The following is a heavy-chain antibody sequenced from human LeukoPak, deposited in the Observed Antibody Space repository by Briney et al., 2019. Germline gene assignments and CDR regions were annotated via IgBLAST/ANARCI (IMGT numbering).Heavy chain of an antibody. CDR2: IYPGDSGT. Sequence: GESLKISCKGSGYSFTSYWIGWVRQMPGKGLEWMGIIYPGDSGTRYSPSFQGQVTISADKSISTAYLQWSSLKASDTAMYYCARQGYDSSGPHAFDIWGQGTMVTVSS. CDR1: GYSFTSYW. V-gene: IGHV5-51*01. J-gene: IGHJ3*02. D-gene: IGHD3-22*01. CDR3: ARQGYDSSGPHAFDI.